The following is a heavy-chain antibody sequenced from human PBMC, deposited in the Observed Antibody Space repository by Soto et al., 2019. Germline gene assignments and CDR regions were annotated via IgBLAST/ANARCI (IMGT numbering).Heavy chain of an antibody. CDR3: ATPYDKSTGGAFDI. D-gene: IGHD1-1*01. J-gene: IGHJ3*02. Sequence: SVKVSCKASGGTFSSYAISWVRQAPGQGLEWMGGIIPIFGTANYAQKFQGRVTITADESTSTAYMELSSLRSEDTAVYYCATPYDKSTGGAFDIWGQGTMVTVSS. CDR1: GGTFSSYA. V-gene: IGHV1-69*13. CDR2: IIPIFGTA.